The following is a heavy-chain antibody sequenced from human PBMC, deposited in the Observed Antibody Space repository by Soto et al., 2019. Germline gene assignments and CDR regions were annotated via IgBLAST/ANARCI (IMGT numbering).Heavy chain of an antibody. Sequence: GGSLRLSCAASGFTFSSYAMHWVRRAPGKGLEWVAVISYDGSNKYYADSVKGRFTISRDNSKNTLYLQMNSLRAEDTAVYYCARVTKRPMVRGVISYYYYYGMDVWGQGTTVTVSS. J-gene: IGHJ6*02. D-gene: IGHD3-10*01. CDR1: GFTFSSYA. V-gene: IGHV3-30-3*01. CDR2: ISYDGSNK. CDR3: ARVTKRPMVRGVISYYYYYGMDV.